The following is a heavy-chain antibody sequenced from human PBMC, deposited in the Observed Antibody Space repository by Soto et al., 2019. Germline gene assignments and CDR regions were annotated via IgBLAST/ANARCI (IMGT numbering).Heavy chain of an antibody. J-gene: IGHJ3*02. CDR3: ARSIYVWGSYRYTTDGGAFDI. CDR2: IYYSGST. Sequence: SETLSLACTVSGGSISSYYWSWIRQPPGKGLEWIGYIYYSGSTNYNPSLKSRVTISVDTSKNQFSLKLSSVTAADTAVYYCARSIYVWGSYRYTTDGGAFDIWGQGTMVTVSS. CDR1: GGSISSYY. V-gene: IGHV4-59*01. D-gene: IGHD3-16*02.